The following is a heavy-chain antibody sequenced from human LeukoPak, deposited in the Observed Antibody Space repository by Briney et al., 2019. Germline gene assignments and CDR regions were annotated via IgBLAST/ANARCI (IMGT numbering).Heavy chain of an antibody. CDR3: ARDMGDIVVVPAASGY. J-gene: IGHJ4*02. CDR1: GYTFTSYG. D-gene: IGHD2-2*01. CDR2: ISAYNGNT. V-gene: IGHV1-18*04. Sequence: GASVKVSFKASGYTFTSYGISWVRQAPGQGLEWMGWISAYNGNTNYARKLQGRVTMTTDTSTSTAYMELRSLRSDDTAVYYCARDMGDIVVVPAASGYWGQGTLVTVSS.